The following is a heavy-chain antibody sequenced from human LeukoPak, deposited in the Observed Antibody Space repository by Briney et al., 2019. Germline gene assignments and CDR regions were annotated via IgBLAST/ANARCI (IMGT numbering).Heavy chain of an antibody. J-gene: IGHJ4*02. D-gene: IGHD1-26*01. CDR1: GFTFNTYS. CDR3: ARVRSGSYLDVDY. Sequence: GGSLRLSYAASGFTFNTYSMNWVRQSPGNGLEWASSISSSSSYIYYADSVKGRFTISRDNAKNSLYLQMNSLRAEDTAVYYCARVRSGSYLDVDYWGQGTLVTVSS. CDR2: ISSSSSYI. V-gene: IGHV3-21*01.